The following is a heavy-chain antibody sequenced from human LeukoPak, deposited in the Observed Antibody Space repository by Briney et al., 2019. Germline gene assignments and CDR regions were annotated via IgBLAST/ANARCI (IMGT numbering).Heavy chain of an antibody. Sequence: SQTLSLTCAISGDTVYSNRAAWNWIRQSPSRGLEWLGRTYYRSRWHYDYAVSVKSRITVNPDTSNNQFSLQLNSVTPEDTAVYYCAGLYDSHPLPWFDPWGQGTLVIVSS. CDR3: AGLYDSHPLPWFDP. J-gene: IGHJ5*02. CDR2: TYYRSRWHY. V-gene: IGHV6-1*01. CDR1: GDTVYSNRAA. D-gene: IGHD2-2*02.